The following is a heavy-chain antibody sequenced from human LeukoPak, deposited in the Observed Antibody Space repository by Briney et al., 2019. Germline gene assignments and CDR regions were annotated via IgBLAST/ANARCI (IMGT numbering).Heavy chain of an antibody. D-gene: IGHD4-23*01. CDR1: GYSISSGYY. Sequence: SETLSPTCAVSGYSISSGYYWGWIRQPPGKGLEWIGSIYHSGSTYYNPSLKSRVTISVDTSKNQFSLKLSSVTAADTAVYYCARTPTTVVTYYFDYWGQGTLVTVSS. CDR3: ARTPTTVVTYYFDY. CDR2: IYHSGST. V-gene: IGHV4-38-2*01. J-gene: IGHJ4*02.